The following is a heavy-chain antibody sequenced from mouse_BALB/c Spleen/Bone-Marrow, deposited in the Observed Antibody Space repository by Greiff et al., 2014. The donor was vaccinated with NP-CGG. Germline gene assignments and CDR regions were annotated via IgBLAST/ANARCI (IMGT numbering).Heavy chain of an antibody. D-gene: IGHD2-4*01. CDR3: ARLITTDY. Sequence: EVQLQQSGAELVKPGASVKLSCTASGFNIKDTYMHWVKQRPEQGLEWIGRIDPANGKTKYDPKFQGKATITADTSSNTAYLQLSSLTSEYTAVYYCARLITTDYWGQGTTLTVSS. CDR2: IDPANGKT. V-gene: IGHV14-3*02. CDR1: GFNIKDTY. J-gene: IGHJ2*01.